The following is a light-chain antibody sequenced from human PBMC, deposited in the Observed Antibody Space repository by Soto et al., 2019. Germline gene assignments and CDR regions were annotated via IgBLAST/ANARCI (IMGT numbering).Light chain of an antibody. CDR3: QQSETYPLT. CDR1: QGISTW. CDR2: DAS. Sequence: DIQMTQSPSSVSASVGDRVTITCRASQGISTWLAWYQHKPGKAPNLLIYDASTLMSGVKSRFSGSGSGTEFTITISRMQNGDFATYYCQQSETYPLTFGQGTRLESK. J-gene: IGKJ5*01. V-gene: IGKV1-5*01.